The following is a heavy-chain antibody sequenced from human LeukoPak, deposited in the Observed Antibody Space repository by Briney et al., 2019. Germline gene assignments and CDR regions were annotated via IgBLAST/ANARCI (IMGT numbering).Heavy chain of an antibody. CDR2: MNPNSGNT. V-gene: IGHV1-8*03. Sequence: ASVKVSCKASGYTFTSYDINWVRQATGQGLEWMGWMNPNSGNTGYAQKFQGRVTITRNTSISTAYMELSSLRSEDTAVYYCARELLGVRGVIGYWGQGTLVTVSS. J-gene: IGHJ4*02. CDR1: GYTFTSYD. CDR3: ARELLGVRGVIGY. D-gene: IGHD3-10*01.